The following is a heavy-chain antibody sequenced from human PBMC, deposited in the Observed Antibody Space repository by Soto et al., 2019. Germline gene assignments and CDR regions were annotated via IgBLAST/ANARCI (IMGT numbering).Heavy chain of an antibody. J-gene: IGHJ4*02. Sequence: GSLRLSCAASGFTVSSNYMNWVRQAPGKGLEWLSIIYSDGTTYYADSVKGRFTISRDNFKNSLYLQMNNLRAEDTAVYYCAILSNWGQGTLVTVSS. CDR3: AILSN. CDR2: IYSDGTT. D-gene: IGHD6-6*01. CDR1: GFTVSSNY. V-gene: IGHV3-53*01.